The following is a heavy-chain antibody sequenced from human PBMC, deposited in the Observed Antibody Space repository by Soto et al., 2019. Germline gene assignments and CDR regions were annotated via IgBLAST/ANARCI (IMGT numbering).Heavy chain of an antibody. D-gene: IGHD6-19*01. CDR1: GFTFSAYA. CDR3: ASDGYSSGWYGMDY. Sequence: LSCAASGFTFSAYAMHWVRQAPGKGLEWVAVTSNDVSNKYYADPVKCRFTISRDNSKNTLYLQMNSLRAEDTAVYYCASDGYSSGWYGMDYWGQGTLVTVSS. V-gene: IGHV3-30-3*01. J-gene: IGHJ4*02. CDR2: TSNDVSNK.